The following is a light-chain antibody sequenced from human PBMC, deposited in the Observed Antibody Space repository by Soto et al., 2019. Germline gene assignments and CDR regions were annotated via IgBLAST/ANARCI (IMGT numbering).Light chain of an antibody. CDR1: QSISRY. V-gene: IGKV1-39*01. Sequence: DIQMTQSPSSLSASVGDRVTITCRASQSISRYLNWYQQKLGKAPKLLIYAASSLQRGVPSRFSGSGSGTDFTLTINNLQPEDFATYYCQQSYSTPRTFGQGTKVDIK. CDR2: AAS. J-gene: IGKJ1*01. CDR3: QQSYSTPRT.